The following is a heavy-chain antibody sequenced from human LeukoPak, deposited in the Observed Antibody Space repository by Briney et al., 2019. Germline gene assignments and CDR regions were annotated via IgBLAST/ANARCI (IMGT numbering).Heavy chain of an antibody. CDR2: INHSGST. CDR3: ARGYYDSSGYIV. CDR1: GGSFSGYY. Sequence: SETLSLTCAVYGGSFSGYYWSWIRQPPGKGLEWIGEINHSGSTNYNPSLKSRVTISVDTSKNQFSLKLCSVTAADTAVYYCARGYYDSSGYIVWGQGTLVTVSS. D-gene: IGHD3-22*01. V-gene: IGHV4-34*01. J-gene: IGHJ4*02.